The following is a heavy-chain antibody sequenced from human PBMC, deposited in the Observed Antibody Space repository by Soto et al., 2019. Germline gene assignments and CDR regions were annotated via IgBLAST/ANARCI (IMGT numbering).Heavy chain of an antibody. CDR3: ARDRDNSNWPNFDS. D-gene: IGHD6-13*01. Sequence: QVQLVQSGSEVKKPGSSVRVSCKTSGDTFSIYTISWVRQAPGQGLEWMGRVLPFLDITSYSQRFQGRVTITADRSTTTAYMKLTSRRSEDTAVYYCARDRDNSNWPNFDSWGQGTLVTVSS. CDR1: GDTFSIYT. V-gene: IGHV1-69*02. J-gene: IGHJ4*02. CDR2: VLPFLDIT.